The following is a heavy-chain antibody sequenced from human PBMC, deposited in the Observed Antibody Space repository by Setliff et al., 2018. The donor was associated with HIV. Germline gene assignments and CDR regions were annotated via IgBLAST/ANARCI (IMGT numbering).Heavy chain of an antibody. CDR1: GGTFSSYA. D-gene: IGHD5-12*01. CDR2: IIPILGIA. CDR3: ARSDIVATISGYYYYYMDV. V-gene: IGHV1-69*10. Sequence: SVKVSCKASGGTFSSYAISWVRQAPGQGLEWMGGIIPILGIANYAQKFQGRVTITADKSTSTAYMELSSLRSEDTAVYYCARSDIVATISGYYYYYMDVWGKGTTVTVSS. J-gene: IGHJ6*03.